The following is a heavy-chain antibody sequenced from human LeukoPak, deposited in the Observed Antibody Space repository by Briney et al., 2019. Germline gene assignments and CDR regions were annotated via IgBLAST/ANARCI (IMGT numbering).Heavy chain of an antibody. CDR1: GFTFSSYA. Sequence: GGSLRLSCAASGFTFSSYAMSWVRQAPGKGLEWVSSISSSSSYIYYADSVKGRFTISRDNAKNSLYLQMNSLRAEDTAVYYCARSKTNIVVVPAAIGRYYYGMDVWGQGTTVTVSS. V-gene: IGHV3-21*01. CDR3: ARSKTNIVVVPAAIGRYYYGMDV. CDR2: ISSSSSYI. J-gene: IGHJ6*02. D-gene: IGHD2-2*01.